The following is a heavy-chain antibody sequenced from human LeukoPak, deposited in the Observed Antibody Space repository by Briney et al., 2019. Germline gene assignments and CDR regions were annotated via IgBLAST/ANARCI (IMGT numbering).Heavy chain of an antibody. J-gene: IGHJ6*03. CDR1: GGTFSSYA. D-gene: IGHD2-8*01. V-gene: IGHV1-69*06. Sequence: SVKVSCKASGGTFSSYAISWVRQAPGQGLEWMGGIIPIFGTANYAQKFQGRVTITADKSTSTAYMELSSLRSEDTAVYYCARGSPRVWEWYDMDVWGKGTTVTISS. CDR3: ARGSPRVWEWYDMDV. CDR2: IIPIFGTA.